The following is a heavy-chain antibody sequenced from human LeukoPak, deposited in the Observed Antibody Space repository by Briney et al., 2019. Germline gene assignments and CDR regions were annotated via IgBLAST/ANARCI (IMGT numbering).Heavy chain of an antibody. V-gene: IGHV1-2*02. Sequence: ASVKVSCKASGYTFTGYYMHWVRQAPGQGLEWMGWINPNSGDTNYAQKFQGRGTMNRDTSINTAYMELTRLRSDDTAVYYCARDRSPAPGRSYGRGHFDYWGQGTLVTVSS. CDR3: ARDRSPAPGRSYGRGHFDY. CDR1: GYTFTGYY. D-gene: IGHD5-18*01. CDR2: INPNSGDT. J-gene: IGHJ4*02.